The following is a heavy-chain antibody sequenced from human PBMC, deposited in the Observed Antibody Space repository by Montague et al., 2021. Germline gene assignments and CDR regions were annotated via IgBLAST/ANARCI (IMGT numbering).Heavy chain of an antibody. V-gene: IGHV4-59*08. CDR2: MFYGGAT. CDR1: SGSIFHAH. D-gene: IGHD3-10*01. Sequence: SETLSLTCTVSSGSIFHAHWSWVRQPPGKGLEWLGSMFYGGATSNNPSPKSRVTMSIDTSTNQFSLKLSFVTAADTAVYYCGKQDYFVSGTSYKGFDPWGQGSRVTDSS. J-gene: IGHJ5*02. CDR3: GKQDYFVSGTSYKGFDP.